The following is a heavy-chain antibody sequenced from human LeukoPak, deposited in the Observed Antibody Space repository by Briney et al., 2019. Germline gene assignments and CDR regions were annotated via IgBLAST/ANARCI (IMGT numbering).Heavy chain of an antibody. Sequence: GGSLRLSCAASGFTVSSNYMSWVRQAPGKGLEWVSVIYSGGSTYYADSVKGRFTISRDNSKNTLYLQMNSLRAEDTAVYYCARSPSPGHYGGNDAFDIWGQGTMVTVSS. J-gene: IGHJ3*02. CDR1: GFTVSSNY. V-gene: IGHV3-53*01. CDR2: IYSGGST. CDR3: ARSPSPGHYGGNDAFDI. D-gene: IGHD4-23*01.